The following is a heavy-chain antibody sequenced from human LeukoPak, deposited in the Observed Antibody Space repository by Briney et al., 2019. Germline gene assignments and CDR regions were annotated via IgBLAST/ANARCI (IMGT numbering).Heavy chain of an antibody. Sequence: SETLSLTCAVSGGSISSGCYSWSWNRQPPGQGLEWIVYFYHSGSTYYNPSLKSRVTISVDRSKNQFSLKLSSVTAADTAVYYCARGRYCSGTSCLGKDAFDIWGQGTMVTVSS. CDR1: GGSISSGCYS. D-gene: IGHD2-2*01. CDR2: FYHSGST. CDR3: ARGRYCSGTSCLGKDAFDI. J-gene: IGHJ3*02. V-gene: IGHV4-30-2*01.